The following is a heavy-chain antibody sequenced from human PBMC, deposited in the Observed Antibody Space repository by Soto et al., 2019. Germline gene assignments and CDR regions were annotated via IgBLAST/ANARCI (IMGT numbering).Heavy chain of an antibody. D-gene: IGHD6-19*01. CDR2: ISWDGGST. J-gene: IGHJ1*01. V-gene: IGHV3-43*01. CDR1: GFTFDDYT. Sequence: GGSLRLSCAASGFTFDDYTMHWVRQATGKGLEWVSLISWDGGSTYYADSVKGRFTISRDNSKNSLYLQMNSLRTEDPALYYRAKGANSSGGYAESFQHCGQGYLVTVSS. CDR3: AKGANSSGGYAESFQH.